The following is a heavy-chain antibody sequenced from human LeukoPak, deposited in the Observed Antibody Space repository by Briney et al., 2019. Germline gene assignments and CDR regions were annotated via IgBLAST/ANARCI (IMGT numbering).Heavy chain of an antibody. J-gene: IGHJ4*02. Sequence: PSETLSLTCTVSGGSISSSSYYWSWIRQPPGKGLEWIGEINHSGSTNYNPSLKSRVTISVDTSKNQFSLKLSSVTAADTAVYYCARASYYYDSSGYSYWGQGTLVTVSS. CDR1: GGSISSSSYY. D-gene: IGHD3-22*01. CDR2: INHSGST. CDR3: ARASYYYDSSGYSY. V-gene: IGHV4-39*07.